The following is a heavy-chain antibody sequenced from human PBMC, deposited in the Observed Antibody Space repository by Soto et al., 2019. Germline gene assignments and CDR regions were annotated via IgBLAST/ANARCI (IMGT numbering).Heavy chain of an antibody. CDR1: GGSISSGDYY. J-gene: IGHJ4*02. CDR2: IYYSGST. CDR3: ARAVGVIAPYYFDY. Sequence: QVQLQESGPGLVKPSQTLSLTCTVSGGSISSGDYYWSWIRQPPGKGLEWIGYIYYSGSTYYNPSLQSRVTISVDTPKTLFSLKLSSVNAADTAVYYCARAVGVIAPYYFDYWGQGNLVTVSS. D-gene: IGHD3-16*02. V-gene: IGHV4-30-4*01.